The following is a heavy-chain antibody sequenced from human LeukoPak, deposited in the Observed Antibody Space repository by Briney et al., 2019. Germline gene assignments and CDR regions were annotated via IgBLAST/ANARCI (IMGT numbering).Heavy chain of an antibody. V-gene: IGHV3-23*01. J-gene: IGHJ4*02. CDR3: ATFGYSYGPANYYFDY. CDR2: ISGSGGTT. D-gene: IGHD5-18*01. CDR1: GFTFNNYA. Sequence: GGSLRLSCAASGFTFNNYAMSWVRQAPGKGLEWVSAISGSGGTTYYADSVKGRFTFSRDNSKNTLYPQMNSLRAEDTAVYYCATFGYSYGPANYYFDYWGQGTLVTVSS.